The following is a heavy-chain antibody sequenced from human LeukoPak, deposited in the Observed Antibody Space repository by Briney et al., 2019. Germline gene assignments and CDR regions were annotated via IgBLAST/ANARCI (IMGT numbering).Heavy chain of an antibody. CDR1: GGSISSYY. Sequence: KPSETLSLTCTVSGGSISSYYWSWIXQPPGXGLEWIGYIYYSGSTNYNPSLKSRVTISVDTSKNQFSLNLKSVTAADTAVYYCARGKGYFDYWGQGTLVTVSS. V-gene: IGHV4-59*01. CDR3: ARGKGYFDY. CDR2: IYYSGST. J-gene: IGHJ4*02.